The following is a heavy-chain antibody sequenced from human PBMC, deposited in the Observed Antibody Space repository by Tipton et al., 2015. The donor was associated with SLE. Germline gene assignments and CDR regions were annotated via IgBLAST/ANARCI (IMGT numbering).Heavy chain of an antibody. CDR1: GGSISSGSYY. CDR3: ARGGGSYYDY. CDR2: IYTSAST. D-gene: IGHD1-26*01. J-gene: IGHJ4*02. Sequence: TLSLTCSVSGGSISSGSYYWSWIRQPAGKGLGWIGRIYTSASTIYNPPLKSRVTLSSDTPKNQFSLRVRSVTAADTAVYYCARGGGSYYDYWGQGTLVTVSS. V-gene: IGHV4-61*02.